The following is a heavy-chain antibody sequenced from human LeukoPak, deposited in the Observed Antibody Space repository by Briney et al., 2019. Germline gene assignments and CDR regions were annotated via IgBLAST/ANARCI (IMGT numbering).Heavy chain of an antibody. D-gene: IGHD3-22*01. V-gene: IGHV4-4*07. Sequence: SETLSLTCTVSSGSISGYYWNWFRQPAGKGLEWIGRIYSSGSTNYNPSLKSRVALSINTSRSHFSLKLSSATAADSAMYYCARDFTADSNGYYDFWGQGTLVAVSS. CDR1: SGSISGYY. CDR2: IYSSGST. J-gene: IGHJ4*02. CDR3: ARDFTADSNGYYDF.